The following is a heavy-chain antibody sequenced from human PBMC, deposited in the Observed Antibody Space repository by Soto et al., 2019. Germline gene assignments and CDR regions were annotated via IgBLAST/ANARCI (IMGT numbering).Heavy chain of an antibody. Sequence: QVQLVQSGAEVKKPGSSVKVSCKASGGTFSSYAISWVRQAPGQGLEWMGGIITIFGTANYAQKFQGRVTIPADEDTSKGYMELSSLRSEDTAVYYCARNSAARPYYYYGMDVWGQGTTVTVSS. CDR1: GGTFSSYA. CDR2: IITIFGTA. D-gene: IGHD6-6*01. J-gene: IGHJ6*02. V-gene: IGHV1-69*01. CDR3: ARNSAARPYYYYGMDV.